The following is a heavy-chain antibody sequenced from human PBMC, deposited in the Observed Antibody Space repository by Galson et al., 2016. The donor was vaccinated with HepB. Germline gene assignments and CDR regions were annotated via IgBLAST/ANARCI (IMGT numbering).Heavy chain of an antibody. V-gene: IGHV1-18*01. CDR1: GYTFTRYG. CDR2: ISAYKGDT. D-gene: IGHD1-7*01. J-gene: IGHJ4*02. Sequence: SVKVSCKASGYTFTRYGISWVRQAPGQGLEWMGWISAYKGDTNYAQSLQGRVTVTTDTSTSTAYMELRSLRSDDTAVYFCARVGNYVPMFFDYFGQGTLVTVSS. CDR3: ARVGNYVPMFFDY.